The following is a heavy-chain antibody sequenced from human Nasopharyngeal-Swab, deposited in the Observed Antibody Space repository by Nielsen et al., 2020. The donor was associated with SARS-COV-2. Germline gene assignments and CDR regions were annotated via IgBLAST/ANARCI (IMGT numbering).Heavy chain of an antibody. V-gene: IGHV3-23*01. CDR1: GFTFSSYA. CDR3: AKDLDPLNYYDSSGVLGY. CDR2: ISGSGGST. J-gene: IGHJ4*02. D-gene: IGHD3-22*01. Sequence: GGSLRLSCAASGFTFSSYAMSWVRQAPGKGLEWVSAISGSGGSTYYADSVKGRFTISRDNSKNTLYLQMNSLRAEDTAVYYCAKDLDPLNYYDSSGVLGYWGQGTLVTVSS.